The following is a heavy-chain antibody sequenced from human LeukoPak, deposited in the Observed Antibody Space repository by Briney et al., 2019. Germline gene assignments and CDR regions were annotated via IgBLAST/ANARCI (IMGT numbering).Heavy chain of an antibody. CDR2: INHSGST. CDR3: ASSNYYYYGMDV. J-gene: IGHJ6*02. CDR1: GGSFSGYY. V-gene: IGHV4-34*01. Sequence: SETLSLTCAVYGGSFSGYYWSWIRQPPGKGLEWIGEINHSGSTNYNPSLKSRVTISVDTSKNQFSLKLSSVTAADTAVYYCASSNYYYYGMDVWGQGTTVTVSS.